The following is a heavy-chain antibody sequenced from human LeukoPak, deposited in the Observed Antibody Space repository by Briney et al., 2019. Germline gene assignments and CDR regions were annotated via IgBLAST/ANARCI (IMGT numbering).Heavy chain of an antibody. J-gene: IGHJ4*02. Sequence: SETLSLTCTVSGGSISSGNYYWAWIRQPAGKGLEWIGRIYISGDTNYNPSLKSRVTISVDTSKNQFSLSLSSVTAADTAVYYCARGNRFEGELEYGGQGTLVTVSS. D-gene: IGHD3-10*01. V-gene: IGHV4-61*02. CDR3: ARGNRFEGELEY. CDR1: GGSISSGNYY. CDR2: IYISGDT.